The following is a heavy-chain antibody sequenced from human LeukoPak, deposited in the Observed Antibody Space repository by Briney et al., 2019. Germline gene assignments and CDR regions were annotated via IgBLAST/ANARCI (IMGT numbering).Heavy chain of an antibody. J-gene: IGHJ4*02. D-gene: IGHD7-27*01. CDR2: ISGSGGST. Sequence: GGPLRLSCAASGFTFSSYAMSWVRQAPGKGLEWVSAISGSGGSTYYADSVKGRFTISRDNSKNTLYLQMNSLRAEDTAVYYCAKGMGIANSFDYWGQGTLVTVSS. V-gene: IGHV3-23*01. CDR1: GFTFSSYA. CDR3: AKGMGIANSFDY.